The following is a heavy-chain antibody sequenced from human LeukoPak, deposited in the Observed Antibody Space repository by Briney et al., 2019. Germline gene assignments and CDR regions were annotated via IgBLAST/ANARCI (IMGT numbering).Heavy chain of an antibody. D-gene: IGHD2-2*01. CDR2: ISGSGGST. CDR3: AVGYCSSTSCLPFDY. V-gene: IGHV3-23*01. CDR1: GFTFSSYA. Sequence: GGSLRLSCAASGFTFSSYAMSWVRQAPGKGLEWVSAISGSGGSTYHADSVKGRFTISRDNSKNSLYLQMNSLRAEDTAVYYCAVGYCSSTSCLPFDYWGQGTLVTVSS. J-gene: IGHJ4*02.